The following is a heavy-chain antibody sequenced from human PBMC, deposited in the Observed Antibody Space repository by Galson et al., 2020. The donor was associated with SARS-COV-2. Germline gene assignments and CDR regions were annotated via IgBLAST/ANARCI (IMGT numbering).Heavy chain of an antibody. CDR2: ISGSGGST. V-gene: IGHV3-23*01. CDR3: AKLNSDSSSSDYFDY. Sequence: GGSLRLSCAASGFTFSSYAMSWVRQAPGKGLEWVSAISGSGGSTYYADSVKGRFTISRDNSKNTLYLQMNSLRAEDTAVYYCAKLNSDSSSSDYFDYWGQGTLVTVSS. D-gene: IGHD6-6*01. CDR1: GFTFSSYA. J-gene: IGHJ4*02.